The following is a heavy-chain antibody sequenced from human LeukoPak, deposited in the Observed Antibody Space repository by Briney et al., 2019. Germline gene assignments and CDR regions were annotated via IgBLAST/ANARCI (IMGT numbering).Heavy chain of an antibody. CDR1: GYTFTGYC. CDR3: AKIGVSYYYDSSGSLTDAFDI. CDR2: INPNSGGT. J-gene: IGHJ3*02. V-gene: IGHV1-2*04. D-gene: IGHD3-22*01. Sequence: ASVKVSCKASGYTFTGYCMHWVRQAPGQGLEWMGWINPNSGGTNYAQKFQGWVTMTRDTSISTAYMELSRLRSDDTAVYYCAKIGVSYYYDSSGSLTDAFDIWGQGTMVTVSS.